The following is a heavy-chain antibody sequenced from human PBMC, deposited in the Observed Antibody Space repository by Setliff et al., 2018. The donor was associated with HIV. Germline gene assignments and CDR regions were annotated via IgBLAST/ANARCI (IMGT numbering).Heavy chain of an antibody. CDR2: INPNSGAT. V-gene: IGHV1-2*02. Sequence: GASVKVSCKASGYSFSGYYLHWVRRAPGQGLEWMGWINPNSGATNYAQNFQGRVTMTRDTSISTAYMDLSSLTSEDTAVYFCGRGTATIDGYNLGLDYWGQGTLVTVSS. J-gene: IGHJ4*02. CDR3: GRGTATIDGYNLGLDY. D-gene: IGHD5-12*01. CDR1: GYSFSGYY.